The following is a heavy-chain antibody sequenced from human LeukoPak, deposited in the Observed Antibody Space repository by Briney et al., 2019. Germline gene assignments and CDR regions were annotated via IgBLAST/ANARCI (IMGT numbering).Heavy chain of an antibody. CDR3: AREDSGSYYNYYYFYMDV. CDR1: GGSISSYY. V-gene: IGHV4-59*12. D-gene: IGHD3-10*01. Sequence: SETLSLTCTVSGGSISSYYWSWIRQPPGKGLEWIGYIYYSGSTNYNPSLKSRVTLSVDTSKTQFSLRLSSVTAADTAVYYCAREDSGSYYNYYYFYMDVWGKGTTVTISS. J-gene: IGHJ6*03. CDR2: IYYSGST.